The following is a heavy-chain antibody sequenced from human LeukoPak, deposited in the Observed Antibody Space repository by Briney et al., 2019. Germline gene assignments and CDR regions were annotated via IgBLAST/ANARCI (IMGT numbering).Heavy chain of an antibody. J-gene: IGHJ6*02. CDR1: GFTFSNYW. CDR3: ARDDSRYYYYYGMDV. D-gene: IGHD6-13*01. V-gene: IGHV3-7*01. CDR2: MSQDGSEK. Sequence: PGGSLRLSCAASGFTFSNYWMSWVRQDPGKGLEWVAHMSQDGSEKHYVDSVKGRFTISRDNSKNTLYLQMNSLRAEDTAVYYCARDDSRYYYYYGMDVWGQGTTVTVSS.